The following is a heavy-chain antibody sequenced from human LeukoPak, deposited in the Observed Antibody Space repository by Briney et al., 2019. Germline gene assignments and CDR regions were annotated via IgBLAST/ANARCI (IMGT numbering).Heavy chain of an antibody. CDR3: ARKSLGIAAAGTFFGS. D-gene: IGHD6-13*01. CDR2: IYSGGGT. V-gene: IGHV3-53*01. CDR1: GFTVSNNF. Sequence: GGSLRLSCAASGFTVSNNFVAWVRQAPGKGLEWVSIIYSGGGTDYADSVKGRFTISRDNSKNTVYLQMNSLRAEDTAVYHCARKSLGIAAAGTFFGSWGQGTLVTVSS. J-gene: IGHJ5*02.